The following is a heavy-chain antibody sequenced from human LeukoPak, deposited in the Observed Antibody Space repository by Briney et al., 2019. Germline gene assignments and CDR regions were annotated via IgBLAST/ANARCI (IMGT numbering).Heavy chain of an antibody. J-gene: IGHJ4*02. CDR1: GFTFSSYW. D-gene: IGHD3-22*01. V-gene: IGHV3-7*01. Sequence: PGGSQRLSCAASGFTFSSYWMSWVRQAPGKGLEWVANIKQDGSEKYYVDSVKGRFTISRDNAKNSLYLQMNSLRAEDTAVYYCAREASYYYDSSGTDYWGQGTLSPSPQ. CDR2: IKQDGSEK. CDR3: AREASYYYDSSGTDY.